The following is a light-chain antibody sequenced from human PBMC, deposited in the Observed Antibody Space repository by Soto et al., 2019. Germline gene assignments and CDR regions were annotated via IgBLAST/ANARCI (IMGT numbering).Light chain of an antibody. CDR3: LQHKSYPLT. V-gene: IGKV1-17*01. Sequence: DIQMTQSPSSLSASVGDRVTITCRASQGIRNDVGWYQQKPGKAPKRLIYGASSLQSGVPSRFSGSGSGTEFTLTISSLQPEDFATYYCLQHKSYPLTFGEGTKVEIK. CDR2: GAS. J-gene: IGKJ4*01. CDR1: QGIRND.